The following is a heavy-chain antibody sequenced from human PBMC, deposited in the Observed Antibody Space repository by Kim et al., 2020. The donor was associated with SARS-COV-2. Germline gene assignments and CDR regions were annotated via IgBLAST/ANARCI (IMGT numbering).Heavy chain of an antibody. CDR3: AREFSDYGGFDY. D-gene: IGHD4-17*01. V-gene: IGHV4-59*01. Sequence: TYNPSRKSRVTISVDTSKNLFSLKLSSVTAADTAVYYCAREFSDYGGFDYWGQGTLVTVSS. J-gene: IGHJ4*02.